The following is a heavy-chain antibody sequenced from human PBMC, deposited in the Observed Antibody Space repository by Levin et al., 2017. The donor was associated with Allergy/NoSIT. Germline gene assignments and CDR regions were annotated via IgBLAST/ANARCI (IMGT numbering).Heavy chain of an antibody. CDR3: AKEWYYYGSGSYSPFDY. J-gene: IGHJ4*02. D-gene: IGHD3-10*01. V-gene: IGHV3-30*18. Sequence: PGGSLRLSCAASGFTFSNYGMLWVRQAPGKGLEWVAVISYDGSNKYYADSVKGRVTISRDNSKNTLYLQMNSLRTEETAVYYCAKEWYYYGSGSYSPFDYWGQGTLVTVSS. CDR1: GFTFSNYG. CDR2: ISYDGSNK.